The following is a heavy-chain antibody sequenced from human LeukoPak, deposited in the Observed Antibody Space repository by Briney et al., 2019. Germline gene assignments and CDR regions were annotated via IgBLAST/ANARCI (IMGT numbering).Heavy chain of an antibody. CDR3: AKDVVVTAISTTFDY. J-gene: IGHJ4*02. Sequence: GGSLRLSCAASGFTFSSYAMSWVRQAPGKGLEWVSAIMGSGGSTYYADSVKGRFTISRDNSKNTLYLQMNSLRAEDTAVYYCAKDVVVTAISTTFDYWGQGTLVTVSS. CDR1: GFTFSSYA. V-gene: IGHV3-23*01. D-gene: IGHD2-21*02. CDR2: IMGSGGST.